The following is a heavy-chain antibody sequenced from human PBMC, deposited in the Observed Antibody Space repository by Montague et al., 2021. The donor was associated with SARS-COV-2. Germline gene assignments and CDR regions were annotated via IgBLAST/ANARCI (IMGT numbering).Heavy chain of an antibody. CDR1: GFSLSTSGMR. D-gene: IGHD3-9*01. J-gene: IGHJ4*02. CDR3: ARSYYDILTAYYTPFDY. Sequence: PELVKSTQTLTLTCTFSGFSLSTSGMRASWIRQPPGKALEWLARIDWDDDKFYSTSLKTRLTISKDTSKNQVVLTMTNMDPVDTATYYCARSYYDILTAYYTPFDYWGQGTLVTVSS. CDR2: IDWDDDK. V-gene: IGHV2-70*04.